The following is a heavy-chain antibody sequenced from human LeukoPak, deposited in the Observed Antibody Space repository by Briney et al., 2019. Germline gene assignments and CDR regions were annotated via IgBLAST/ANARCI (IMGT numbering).Heavy chain of an antibody. CDR2: ISYDGSNK. CDR1: GFTFSSYG. J-gene: IGHJ4*02. V-gene: IGHV3-30*18. Sequence: PGGSLRLSCAASGFTFSSYGMHWVRQAPGKGLEWVAVISYDGSNKYYADSVKGRFTISRDNSKNTLYLQMNSLRAEDTAVYYCAKDSIENGLHYWGQGTLVTVSS. D-gene: IGHD2-8*01. CDR3: AKDSIENGLHY.